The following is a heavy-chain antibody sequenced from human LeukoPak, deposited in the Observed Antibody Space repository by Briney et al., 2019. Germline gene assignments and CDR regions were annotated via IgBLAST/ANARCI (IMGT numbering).Heavy chain of an antibody. Sequence: SETLSLTCTVSGGSISSSSYYWGWIRQPPGKGLEWIESIYYSGSTSYNPSLKSRVTISVDTSKNQFSLKLISVTAADTAVYYCALEFYDILTGYTPPLDYWGQGTLVTVSS. D-gene: IGHD3-9*01. V-gene: IGHV4-39*07. CDR2: IYYSGST. J-gene: IGHJ4*02. CDR1: GGSISSSSYY. CDR3: ALEFYDILTGYTPPLDY.